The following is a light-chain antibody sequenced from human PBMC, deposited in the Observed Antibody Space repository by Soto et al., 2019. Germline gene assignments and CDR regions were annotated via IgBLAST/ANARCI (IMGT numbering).Light chain of an antibody. CDR3: HQYNNWPLT. CDR2: GAS. Sequence: EIMLTQSPGTLSLSPGDRATLSCGASQSVSSSYLAWYQQKPGQAPRLLIYGASTKASGIPARFSGSGSGTEFTLTISSLQSEDFAVYYCHQYNNWPLTFGQGTKVDIK. CDR1: QSVSSSY. V-gene: IGKV3-15*01. J-gene: IGKJ1*01.